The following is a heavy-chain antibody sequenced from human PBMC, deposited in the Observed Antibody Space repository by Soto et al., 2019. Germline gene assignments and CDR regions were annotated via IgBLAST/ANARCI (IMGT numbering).Heavy chain of an antibody. CDR3: VRGSRWATVVTPGFDY. CDR2: IIPIFGTA. D-gene: IGHD4-17*01. J-gene: IGHJ4*02. CDR1: GGTFSSYA. V-gene: IGHV1-69*13. Sequence: SVKVSCKASGGTFSSYAISWVRQAPGQGLEWMGGIIPIFGTANYAQKFQGRVTITADESTSTAYMELSSLRSEDTAVYYCVRGSRWATVVTPGFDYWGQGTLVTVS.